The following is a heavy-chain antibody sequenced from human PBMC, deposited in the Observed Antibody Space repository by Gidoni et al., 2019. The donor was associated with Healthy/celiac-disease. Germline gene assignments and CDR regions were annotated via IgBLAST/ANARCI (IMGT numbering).Heavy chain of an antibody. J-gene: IGHJ6*02. CDR2: VIPIFGTA. CDR1: GGTFRSYA. CDR3: ASVGPSTTVTAYGMDV. D-gene: IGHD4-17*01. V-gene: IGHV1-69*01. Sequence: QVQLVQSGAEVKKPGSSVKVSCKASGGTFRSYAISWVRQAPGPGLEWMGGVIPIFGTANYAQKFQGRVTITADESTSTAYMELSSLRSEDTAVYYCASVGPSTTVTAYGMDVWGQGTTVTVSS.